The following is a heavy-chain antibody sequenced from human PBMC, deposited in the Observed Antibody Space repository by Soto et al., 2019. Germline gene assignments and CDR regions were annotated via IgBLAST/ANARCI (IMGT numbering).Heavy chain of an antibody. CDR2: INAGNGNT. CDR1: GYTFTSYA. V-gene: IGHV1-3*01. CDR3: ARDINWGGSYRQGAFDI. D-gene: IGHD3-16*02. J-gene: IGHJ3*02. Sequence: ASVKVSCKASGYTFTSYAMHWVRQAPGQRLEWMGWINAGNGNTKYSQKFQGRVTITRDTSASTAYMELSSLRSEDTAVYYCARDINWGGSYRQGAFDIWGQGTMVTVSS.